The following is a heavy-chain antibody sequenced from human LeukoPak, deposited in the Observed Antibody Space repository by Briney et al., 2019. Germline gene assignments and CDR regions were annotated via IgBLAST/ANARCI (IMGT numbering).Heavy chain of an antibody. CDR1: GYTFTTYG. J-gene: IGHJ4*02. D-gene: IGHD3-10*01. V-gene: IGHV1-18*01. CDR2: ISVYNGNT. CDR3: ARGPHYYGSGSYYPFDY. Sequence: ASVKVSCKASGYTFTTYGISWVRQAPGQGLEWMEWISVYNGNTNYAQKFQGRVTMTTDTSTNTTYMELRSLISDDTAVYYCARGPHYYGSGSYYPFDYWGQGTLVTVSS.